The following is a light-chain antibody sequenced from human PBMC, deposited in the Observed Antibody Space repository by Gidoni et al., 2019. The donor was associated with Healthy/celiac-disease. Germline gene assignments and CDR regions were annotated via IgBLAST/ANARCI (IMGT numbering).Light chain of an antibody. J-gene: IGKJ1*01. V-gene: IGKV1-5*03. CDR3: QQHTSYWT. Sequence: DIQVTQSPSTLYASVGDRVTITCRASQSISSGLAWYQQKPGKAPKLLIYKASSFESGVPSRFRGSGSGTEFTLTISSLQPDDFAPYYCQQHTSYWTFGQGTKVEIK. CDR2: KAS. CDR1: QSISSG.